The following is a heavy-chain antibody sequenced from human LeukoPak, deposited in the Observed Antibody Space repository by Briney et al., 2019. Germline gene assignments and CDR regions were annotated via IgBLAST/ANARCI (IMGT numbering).Heavy chain of an antibody. Sequence: ASVKVSCKASGGTFSSYAISWVRQAPGQGLELMGRFIPIFGIANYAQKFQGRVTITADKSTSTAYMELSSLRSEDTAVYYCARGVRPTHCSSTSCYAPNWFDPWGQGTLVTVSS. V-gene: IGHV1-69*10. CDR2: FIPIFGIA. CDR1: GGTFSSYA. CDR3: ARGVRPTHCSSTSCYAPNWFDP. D-gene: IGHD2-2*01. J-gene: IGHJ5*02.